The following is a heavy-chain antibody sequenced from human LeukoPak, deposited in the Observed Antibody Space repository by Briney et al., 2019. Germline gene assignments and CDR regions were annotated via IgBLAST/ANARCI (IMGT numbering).Heavy chain of an antibody. Sequence: GGSLRLSCAASGITFSSHAMSWVRQAPGKGLEWVSLISGSGGHTYYGDSVKGRFTISRDNAKNTVSLQMNSLRPEDTGVYYCARAPSEIGGYYPEYFRHWGQGTLVTVSS. V-gene: IGHV3-23*01. CDR2: ISGSGGHT. CDR1: GITFSSHA. J-gene: IGHJ1*01. D-gene: IGHD3-22*01. CDR3: ARAPSEIGGYYPEYFRH.